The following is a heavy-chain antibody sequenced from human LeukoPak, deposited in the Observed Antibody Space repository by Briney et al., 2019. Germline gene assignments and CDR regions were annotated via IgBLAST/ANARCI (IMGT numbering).Heavy chain of an antibody. D-gene: IGHD2-15*01. Sequence: PGGSLRLSCAASGFTFSSYDMHWVRQATGKGLEWVSAIGTAGDTYYPGSVKGRFTISRENAKTSLYLQMNSLRAEDTAVYYCARGYCSGGSCYLRGAFDIWGQGTMVTVSS. CDR2: IGTAGDT. V-gene: IGHV3-13*01. CDR3: ARGYCSGGSCYLRGAFDI. CDR1: GFTFSSYD. J-gene: IGHJ3*02.